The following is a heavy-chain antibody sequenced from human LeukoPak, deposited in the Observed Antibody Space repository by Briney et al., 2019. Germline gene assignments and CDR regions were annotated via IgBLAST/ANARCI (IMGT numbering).Heavy chain of an antibody. J-gene: IGHJ4*02. CDR1: GFTFSSHW. Sequence: GGSLRLSCAASGFTFSSHWMDWVRQAPGKGLEWVANIKQDGSEKYYVDSVKGRFTISRDNAKNSLYLQMNSLRAEDTAVYYCARVGYCSSTSCHGFEDWGQGTLVTVSS. V-gene: IGHV3-7*01. CDR3: ARVGYCSSTSCHGFED. D-gene: IGHD2-2*01. CDR2: IKQDGSEK.